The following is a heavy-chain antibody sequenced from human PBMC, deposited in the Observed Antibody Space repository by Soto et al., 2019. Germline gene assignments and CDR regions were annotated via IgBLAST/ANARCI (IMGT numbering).Heavy chain of an antibody. Sequence: SETLSLTCAVSGVSVSGGSYYWNWIRQPPGKGLEGMGYIYFSGRTNYNPSLKSRVTISIDRSKNRFHLKLSSVPAADPAVYYCARIYGLDAFDIWGQETMVT. V-gene: IGHV4-61*01. CDR3: ARIYGLDAFDI. J-gene: IGHJ3*02. D-gene: IGHD4-17*01. CDR2: IYFSGRT. CDR1: GVSVSGGSYY.